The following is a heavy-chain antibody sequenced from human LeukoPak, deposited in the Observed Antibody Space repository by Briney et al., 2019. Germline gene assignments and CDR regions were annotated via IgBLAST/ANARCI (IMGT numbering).Heavy chain of an antibody. CDR2: ISYDGSNK. D-gene: IGHD2-15*01. CDR1: GFTFSSYA. J-gene: IGHJ4*02. CDR3: ARYCSGGRCYVWRSPLGFDY. V-gene: IGHV3-30-3*01. Sequence: PGGSLRLSCAASGFTFSSYAMPWVRQAPGKGLEWVAVISYDGSNKYYADSVKGRFTISRDNSKNTLYLQMNSLRAEDTAVYYCARYCSGGRCYVWRSPLGFDYWGQGTLVTVSS.